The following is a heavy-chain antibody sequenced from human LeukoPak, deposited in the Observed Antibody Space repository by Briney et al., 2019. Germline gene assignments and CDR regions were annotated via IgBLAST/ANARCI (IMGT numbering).Heavy chain of an antibody. Sequence: ASVKVSCEASNYTFTSYGISWVRQAPGQGLEWMGWISVNNGNTKYAQKFQGRVTMTTDISTTTAYLELRSLTSDGTAIYYCARRLYWFDPWGQGTLVTVSS. CDR1: NYTFTSYG. CDR3: ARRLYWFDP. J-gene: IGHJ5*02. V-gene: IGHV1-18*01. CDR2: ISVNNGNT.